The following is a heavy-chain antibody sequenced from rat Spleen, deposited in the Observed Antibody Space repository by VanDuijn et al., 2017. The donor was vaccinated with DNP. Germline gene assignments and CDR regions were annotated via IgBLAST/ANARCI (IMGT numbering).Heavy chain of an antibody. J-gene: IGHJ1*01. CDR1: GFSITSNY. CDR3: ARCNDGYYPNWYFDL. V-gene: IGHV3-1*01. Sequence: EVQLQESGPGLVKPSQSLSLTCSVTGFSITSNYWGWIRKLPGNKMEWIGYINYSGSTCYNPSLKSRISITRDTSKNQFFLQLNSVTTEDTATYYCARCNDGYYPNWYFDLWGPGTMVTVSS. D-gene: IGHD1-12*03. CDR2: INYSGST.